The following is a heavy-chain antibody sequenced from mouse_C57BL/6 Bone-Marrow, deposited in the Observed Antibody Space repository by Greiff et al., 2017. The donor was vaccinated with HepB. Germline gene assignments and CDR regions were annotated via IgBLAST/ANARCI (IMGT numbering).Heavy chain of an antibody. CDR1: GFSLTSYG. Sequence: VQLQQSGPGLVQPSQSLSITCTVSGFSLTSYGVHWVRQSPGKGLEWLGVIWSGGSTDYNAAFISRLSISKDNSKSQVFFKMNSLQADDTAIYYCASITTVVEYFDVWGTGTTVTVSS. CDR2: IWSGGST. J-gene: IGHJ1*03. V-gene: IGHV2-2*01. D-gene: IGHD1-1*01. CDR3: ASITTVVEYFDV.